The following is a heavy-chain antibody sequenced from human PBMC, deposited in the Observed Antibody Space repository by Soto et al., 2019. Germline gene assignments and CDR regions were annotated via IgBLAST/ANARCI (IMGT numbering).Heavy chain of an antibody. CDR1: GVSISSDY. D-gene: IGHD2-21*01. CDR3: ARALGGDYMDV. V-gene: IGHV4-59*01. Sequence: PSETLSLTCSVSGVSISSDYWSWIRQPPGKGLEWIGYMYYSGRTEYDPSLKSRVTISVDTSKNQFSLKLSSVTAADTAVYYCARALGGDYMDVWGKGTTVTVSS. CDR2: MYYSGRT. J-gene: IGHJ6*03.